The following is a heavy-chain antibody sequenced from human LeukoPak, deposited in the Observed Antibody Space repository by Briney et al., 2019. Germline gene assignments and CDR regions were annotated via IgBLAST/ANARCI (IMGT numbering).Heavy chain of an antibody. CDR1: GFTFSAYA. CDR2: IRGGGTSE. CDR3: ARDPNGDYIGAFDM. V-gene: IGHV3-23*01. D-gene: IGHD4-17*01. Sequence: GGSLRLSCTASGFTFSAYAMMWVRQAPGKGPEWVSAIRGGGTSEFSADSVKGRFRISRDNSKDTLFLQMNSLRAEDTAVYYCARDPNGDYIGAFDMWGPGTMVTVSS. J-gene: IGHJ3*02.